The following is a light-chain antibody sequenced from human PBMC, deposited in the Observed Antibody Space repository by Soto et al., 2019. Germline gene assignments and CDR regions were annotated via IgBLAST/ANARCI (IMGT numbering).Light chain of an antibody. V-gene: IGKV3-20*01. CDR2: GAS. CDR3: QQYGSLPQT. CDR1: QSVSNSY. Sequence: ITLKPCAGTLSLSPCASATLSCRASQSVSNSYLAWYQHKPGQAPRLLILGASTRATGIPDRFSGSGSGTDFTLTIGRLEPDDFACDYCQQYGSLPQTFGQGTRLEIK. J-gene: IGKJ5*01.